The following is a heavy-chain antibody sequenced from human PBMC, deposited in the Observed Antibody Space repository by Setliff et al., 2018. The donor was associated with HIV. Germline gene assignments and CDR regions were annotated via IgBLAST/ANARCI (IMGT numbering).Heavy chain of an antibody. CDR1: GGSISSGAHS. D-gene: IGHD3-22*01. V-gene: IGHV4-30-2*01. J-gene: IGHJ4*02. CDR3: ASRDTSRYFDDY. CDR2: IYPSGST. Sequence: SETLSLTCAVSGGSISSGAHSWSWIRPPPGKGLEWIGYIYPSGSTSYNPSLKSRVTMSVDRSKNQFSLKLSSVTAVDTAVYYCASRDTSRYFDDYWGQGTLVTVSS.